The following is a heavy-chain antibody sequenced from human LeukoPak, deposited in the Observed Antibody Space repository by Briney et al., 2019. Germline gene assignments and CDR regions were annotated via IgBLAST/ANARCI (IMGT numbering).Heavy chain of an antibody. V-gene: IGHV4-34*01. J-gene: IGHJ4*02. CDR1: GGSFSGYY. Sequence: PSETLSLTCAVYGGSFSGYYWSWIRQPPGKGLEWIGEINHSGSTNYNPSLKSRVTISVDTSKNQFSLKLSSVTAADTAVYYCASSGSYGGPVYYFDYWGQGTLVTVSS. CDR2: INHSGST. D-gene: IGHD1-26*01. CDR3: ASSGSYGGPVYYFDY.